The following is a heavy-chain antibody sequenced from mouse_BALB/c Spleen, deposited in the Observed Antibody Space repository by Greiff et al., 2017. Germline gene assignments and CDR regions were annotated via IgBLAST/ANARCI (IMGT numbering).Heavy chain of an antibody. CDR3: ASTLYGSSSAWFAY. Sequence: EVMLVESGGDLVKPGGSLKLSCAASGFTFSSYGMSWVRQTPDKRLEWVATISSGGSYTYYPDSVKGRFTISRDNAKNTLYLQMSSLRSEDTAMYYCASTLYGSSSAWFAYWGQGTLVTVSA. CDR1: GFTFSSYG. D-gene: IGHD1-1*01. V-gene: IGHV5-6*01. J-gene: IGHJ3*01. CDR2: ISSGGSYT.